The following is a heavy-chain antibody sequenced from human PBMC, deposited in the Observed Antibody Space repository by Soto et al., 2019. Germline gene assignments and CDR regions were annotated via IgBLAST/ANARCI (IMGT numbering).Heavy chain of an antibody. CDR2: IYPGDSDT. CDR1: GYSFTSYW. Sequence: GESLKISCKGSGYSFTSYWIGWVRQMPGKGLEWMGIIYPGDSDTRYSPSFQGRVTISADKSISTAYLQWSSLKASDTAMYYCARHAFYGSGSYYSHYYYYGMDVWGQGTTVTVSS. V-gene: IGHV5-51*01. CDR3: ARHAFYGSGSYYSHYYYYGMDV. J-gene: IGHJ6*02. D-gene: IGHD3-10*01.